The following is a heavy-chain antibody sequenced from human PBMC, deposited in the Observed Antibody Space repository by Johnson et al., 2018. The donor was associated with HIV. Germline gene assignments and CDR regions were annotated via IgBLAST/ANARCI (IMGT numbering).Heavy chain of an antibody. Sequence: VQLVESGGGLVQPGGSLRLSCAASGFTFSSYAMHWVRQAPGKGLEYVSAISSNGGSTYYANSVKGRFTISRDNSKNTLYLQMNSLRAEDTAVYYCAREKQWLVRGGRAFDIWGQGTMVTVSS. V-gene: IGHV3-64*01. CDR1: GFTFSSYA. CDR2: ISSNGGST. J-gene: IGHJ3*02. CDR3: AREKQWLVRGGRAFDI. D-gene: IGHD6-19*01.